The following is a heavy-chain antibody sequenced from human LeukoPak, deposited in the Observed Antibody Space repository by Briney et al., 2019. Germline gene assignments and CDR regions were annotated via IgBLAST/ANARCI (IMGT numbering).Heavy chain of an antibody. Sequence: SETLSLTCAVYGGSFSGYYWSWIRQPPGKGLEWIGETNHSGSTNYNPSLKSRVTISVDTSKNQFSLKLSSVTAADTAVYYCARVPAAGNYFDYWGQGTLVTVSS. CDR2: TNHSGST. D-gene: IGHD6-13*01. J-gene: IGHJ4*02. CDR1: GGSFSGYY. V-gene: IGHV4-34*01. CDR3: ARVPAAGNYFDY.